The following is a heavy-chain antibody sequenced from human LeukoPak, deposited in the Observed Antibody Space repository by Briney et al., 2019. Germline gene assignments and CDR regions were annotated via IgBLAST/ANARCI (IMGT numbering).Heavy chain of an antibody. CDR3: ARERYSSGAWPGDYFDY. CDR1: GFTFSSYW. D-gene: IGHD6-19*01. CDR2: IKQDGSEK. J-gene: IGHJ4*02. Sequence: PGGSLRLSCAASGFTFSSYWMSWVRQAPGKGLEWVANIKQDGSEKYYVDSVKGRFTISRDNAKNSLYLQMNSLRAEDTAVYYCARERYSSGAWPGDYFDYWGQGTLVTVSS. V-gene: IGHV3-7*01.